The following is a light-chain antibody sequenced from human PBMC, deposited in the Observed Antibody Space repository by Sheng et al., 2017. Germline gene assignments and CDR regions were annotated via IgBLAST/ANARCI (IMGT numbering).Light chain of an antibody. V-gene: IGKV1-12*01. CDR3: QQANSFPWT. CDR2: LAS. Sequence: DIQMTQSPSSVSASVGDKVTITCRASQDISNWLAWYQQKPGKAPTLLIYLASTLQGGVPLRFSGSGFGTEFTLTISNVQPEDFATYYCQQANSFPWTFGQGTEGG. J-gene: IGKJ1*01. CDR1: QDISNW.